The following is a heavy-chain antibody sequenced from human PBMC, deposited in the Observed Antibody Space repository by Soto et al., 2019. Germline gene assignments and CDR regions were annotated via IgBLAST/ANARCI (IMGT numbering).Heavy chain of an antibody. CDR1: GYTFTNYG. D-gene: IGHD6-13*01. CDR3: ASPRGGSSRSLDFDY. Sequence: ASVKVSCKASGYTFTNYGISWVRQAPGQGLEWMGWINVYNGNTKYAQKVQGRVTMTTDTSTSTAYMELRSLRSDDTAVYYCASPRGGSSRSLDFDYWGQGTLVTVSS. J-gene: IGHJ4*02. CDR2: INVYNGNT. V-gene: IGHV1-18*01.